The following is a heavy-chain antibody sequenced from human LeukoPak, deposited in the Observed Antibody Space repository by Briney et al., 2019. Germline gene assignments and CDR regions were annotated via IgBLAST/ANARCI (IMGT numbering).Heavy chain of an antibody. V-gene: IGHV3-15*01. D-gene: IGHD3-22*01. CDR3: TTDLYYYDSSGYPTIPVNFDY. Sequence: PGGSLRLSCAASGFTFSNAWMSWVRQAPGKGLEWVGRIKSKTDGGTTDYAAPVKGRFTISRDDSKNTLYLQMNSLKTEDTAVYYCTTDLYYYDSSGYPTIPVNFDYWDQGTLVTVSS. CDR2: IKSKTDGGTT. CDR1: GFTFSNAW. J-gene: IGHJ4*02.